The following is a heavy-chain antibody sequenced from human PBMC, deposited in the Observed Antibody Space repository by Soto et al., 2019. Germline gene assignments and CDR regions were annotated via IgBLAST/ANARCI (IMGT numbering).Heavy chain of an antibody. CDR2: IYYSGST. Sequence: QVQLQESGPGLVKPSETLSLTGTVSGGSISSYYWRWIRQPPGKGLEWIGYIYYSGSTNYNPSLKSRVTISVDTSKNQFAMKLSSVTAADTAVYYCSRRYGVAFDIWGQGTMVTVSS. D-gene: IGHD3-10*01. CDR3: SRRYGVAFDI. CDR1: GGSISSYY. V-gene: IGHV4-59*08. J-gene: IGHJ3*02.